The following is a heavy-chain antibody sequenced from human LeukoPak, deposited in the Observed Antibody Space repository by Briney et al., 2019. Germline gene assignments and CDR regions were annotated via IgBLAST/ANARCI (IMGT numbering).Heavy chain of an antibody. V-gene: IGHV5-51*01. CDR1: GYSFTSYW. CDR2: IYPGDSDT. Sequence: GESLKISCQGSGYSFTSYWIGWVRQMPGKGLEGMGIIYPGDSDTRYSPSFQGQVTISADKSISTAYLQWSSLKASDTAMYYCARHMTTVVTTYFQHWGQGTLVTVSS. CDR3: ARHMTTVVTTYFQH. D-gene: IGHD4-23*01. J-gene: IGHJ1*01.